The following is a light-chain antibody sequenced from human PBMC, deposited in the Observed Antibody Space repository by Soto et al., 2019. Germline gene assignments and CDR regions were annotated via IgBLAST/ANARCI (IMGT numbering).Light chain of an antibody. CDR2: GAS. J-gene: IGKJ5*01. CDR3: QQYNNLPPIT. Sequence: EIVMTQSPATLSVSPGERATLSCRASQSISSKLAWYQQKPGQAPRLLIYGASTRATGIPARFSGSGSGTEFTLTISSLPSEDFAVYYCQQYNNLPPITFGQGTRLESK. CDR1: QSISSK. V-gene: IGKV3-15*01.